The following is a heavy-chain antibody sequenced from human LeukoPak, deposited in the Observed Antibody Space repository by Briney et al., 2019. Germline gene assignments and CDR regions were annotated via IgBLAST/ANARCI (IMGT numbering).Heavy chain of an antibody. V-gene: IGHV4-61*01. D-gene: IGHD3-22*01. CDR2: VHYSGSA. CDR1: GGSVRSDISH. Sequence: SETLSLTCSVSGGSVRSDISHWSWIRQPPGKGLEWIGYVHYSGSANYNPSLESRVTMSLDRSKNQFSLKLSSVTAADTAVYYCARDGSDYYDSSGYYPGGAFDIWGQGTMVTVSS. CDR3: ARDGSDYYDSSGYYPGGAFDI. J-gene: IGHJ3*02.